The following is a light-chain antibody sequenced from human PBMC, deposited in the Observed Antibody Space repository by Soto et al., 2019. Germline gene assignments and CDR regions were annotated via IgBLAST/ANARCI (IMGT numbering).Light chain of an antibody. Sequence: EIVMTQSPATLSVSPGETATLSCRASQSVAGNLAWYQQKPGQPLRLLIYGVSTRATGVPARFSGSGSGTDFTLTISSLEPEDFAVYYCHQRQSWPRTFGQGTKVDIK. CDR1: QSVAGN. CDR2: GVS. V-gene: IGKV3-15*01. CDR3: HQRQSWPRT. J-gene: IGKJ1*01.